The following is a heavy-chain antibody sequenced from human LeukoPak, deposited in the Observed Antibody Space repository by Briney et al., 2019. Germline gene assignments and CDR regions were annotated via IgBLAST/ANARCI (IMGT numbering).Heavy chain of an antibody. CDR1: GYTFTSYG. D-gene: IGHD6-6*01. V-gene: IGHV1-2*02. J-gene: IGHJ4*02. CDR2: INPNSGGT. Sequence: ASVTVSCKASGYTFTSYGISWVRQAPGQGLEWMGWINPNSGGTKYAQKFQGRVTMTRDTSISTAYMELSRLSSDDTAVYYCASHTLSLSSPDYWGQGTLVTVSA. CDR3: ASHTLSLSSPDY.